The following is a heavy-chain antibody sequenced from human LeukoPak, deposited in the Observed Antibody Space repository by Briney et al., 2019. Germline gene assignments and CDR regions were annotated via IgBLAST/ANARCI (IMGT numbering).Heavy chain of an antibody. CDR2: IRSKANSYAT. J-gene: IGHJ6*02. CDR1: GFTFSGSA. Sequence: GGPLRLSRAASGFTFSGSAMHWVRQASGKGLEWVGRIRSKANSYATAYAASVKGRFTISRDDSKNTAYLQMNSLKTEDTAVYYCTVGYYYDSSGYSAYYYGMDVWGQGTTVTVSS. D-gene: IGHD3-22*01. CDR3: TVGYYYDSSGYSAYYYGMDV. V-gene: IGHV3-73*01.